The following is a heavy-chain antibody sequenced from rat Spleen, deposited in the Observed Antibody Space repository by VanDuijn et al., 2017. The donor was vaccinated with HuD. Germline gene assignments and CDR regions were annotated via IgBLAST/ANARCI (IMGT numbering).Heavy chain of an antibody. Sequence: EVQLVESGGGLVQPGRSLKLSCAASGFTFSNYYMAWVRQAPTKGLEWVAYIGSGGGSTYYRDSVKGRFTVSRDNAKSTLYLQMDSLRSEDTATYYCARTGTDYFDYWGQGVMVTVSS. V-gene: IGHV5-25*01. D-gene: IGHD1-4*01. CDR3: ARTGTDYFDY. J-gene: IGHJ2*01. CDR1: GFTFSNYY. CDR2: IGSGGGST.